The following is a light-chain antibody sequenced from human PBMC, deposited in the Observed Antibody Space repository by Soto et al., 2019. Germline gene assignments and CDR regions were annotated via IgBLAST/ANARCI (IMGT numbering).Light chain of an antibody. CDR2: KAS. CDR3: QQYNTYPA. CDR1: QSITSW. J-gene: IGKJ1*01. Sequence: DIQMTQSPSTLSASIGDRVTITCRASQSITSWLAWYQQKPGKAPKLLIYKASNLESGVPSRFSGSGAGTDFTLTICSMQPDDFATYYCQQYNTYPAFGQGTKVEFK. V-gene: IGKV1-5*03.